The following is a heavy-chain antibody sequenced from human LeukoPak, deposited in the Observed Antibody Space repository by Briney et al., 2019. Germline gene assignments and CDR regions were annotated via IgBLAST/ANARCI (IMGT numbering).Heavy chain of an antibody. CDR1: GGSISSGGYY. CDR2: IYYSGST. Sequence: SETLSLTCTVSGGSISSGGYYWSWIRQHPGKGLEWIGYIYYSGSTYYNPSLKSRVTISVDTSKNQFSLKLSSVTAADTAVYYCARVSKSWGSGSYPLRYWGQGTLVTVSS. CDR3: ARVSKSWGSGSYPLRY. V-gene: IGHV4-31*03. J-gene: IGHJ4*02. D-gene: IGHD3-10*01.